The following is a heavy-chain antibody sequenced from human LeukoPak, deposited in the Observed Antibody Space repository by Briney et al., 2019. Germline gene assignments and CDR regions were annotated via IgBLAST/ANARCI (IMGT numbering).Heavy chain of an antibody. CDR1: GGSISSGSHY. D-gene: IGHD3-3*01. Sequence: SQTLSLTCKVSGGSISSGSHYWSWIRQPAGKGLEWIGRIYTSGSTNYNPSLKSRVTISVDTSKNQFSLKLSSVTAADTAVYYCARFATEYYDFWSGSAFDIWGQGTMVTVSS. V-gene: IGHV4-61*02. CDR3: ARFATEYYDFWSGSAFDI. CDR2: IYTSGST. J-gene: IGHJ3*02.